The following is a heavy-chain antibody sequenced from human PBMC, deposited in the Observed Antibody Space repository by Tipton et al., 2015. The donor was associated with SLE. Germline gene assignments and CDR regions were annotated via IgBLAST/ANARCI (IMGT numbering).Heavy chain of an antibody. CDR2: IYYSGGT. D-gene: IGHD3-10*01. CDR3: ARGRRRDYYYYYYMDV. V-gene: IGHV4-59*01. CDR1: GGSISSYY. J-gene: IGHJ6*03. Sequence: TLSLTCTVSGGSISSYYWSWIRQPPGKGLEWIGYIYYSGGTNYNPSLKSRVTISVDTSKNQFSLKLSSVTAADTAVYYCARGRRRDYYYYYYMDVWGKGTTVTVSS.